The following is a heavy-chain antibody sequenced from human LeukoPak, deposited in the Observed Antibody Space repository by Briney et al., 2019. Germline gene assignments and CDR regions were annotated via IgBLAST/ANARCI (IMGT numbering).Heavy chain of an antibody. V-gene: IGHV1-69*05. J-gene: IGHJ4*02. CDR1: GGTFISYA. Sequence: ASVKVSCKASGGTFISYAISWVRQAPGQGLEWMGGIITIFGTANYAQKFQGRVTITTDESTSTAYMELSSLRSEDTAVYYCARSEGSGGGSKIFDYWGQGTLVTVSS. CDR2: IITIFGTA. CDR3: ARSEGSGGGSKIFDY. D-gene: IGHD2-15*01.